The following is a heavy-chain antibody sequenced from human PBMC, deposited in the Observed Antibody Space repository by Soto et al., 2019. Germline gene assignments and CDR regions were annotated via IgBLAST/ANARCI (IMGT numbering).Heavy chain of an antibody. Sequence: ASVKVSCKASGYTFTSYGISWVRQAPGQGLEWMGWISAYNGNTNYAQKLQGRVTMTTDTSTSTAYMELRSLRSDDTAVYYCARRLGYCTNGVCYRYYYYMDVWGKGTTVTLAS. J-gene: IGHJ6*03. CDR2: ISAYNGNT. CDR3: ARRLGYCTNGVCYRYYYYMDV. V-gene: IGHV1-18*01. D-gene: IGHD2-8*01. CDR1: GYTFTSYG.